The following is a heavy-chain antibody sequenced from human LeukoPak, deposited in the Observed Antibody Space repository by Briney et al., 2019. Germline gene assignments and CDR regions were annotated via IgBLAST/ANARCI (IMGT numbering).Heavy chain of an antibody. Sequence: GGSLRLSCAASGFTFSSYSMNWVRQAPGKGLEWVSSISSSSSYINYADSVKGRFTISRDNAKNSLYLQMNSLRAEDTAVYYCARDRYCSSTSCYWGRAFDIWGQGTMVTVSS. CDR2: ISSSSSYI. CDR3: ARDRYCSSTSCYWGRAFDI. V-gene: IGHV3-21*01. J-gene: IGHJ3*02. D-gene: IGHD2-2*01. CDR1: GFTFSSYS.